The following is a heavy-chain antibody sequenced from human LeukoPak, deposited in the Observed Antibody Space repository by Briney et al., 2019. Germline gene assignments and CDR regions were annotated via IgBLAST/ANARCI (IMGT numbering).Heavy chain of an antibody. CDR1: GYTFTTYG. CDR2: ISTNNGNT. V-gene: IGHV1-18*01. CDR3: ALIPYCTTATCYYFDY. J-gene: IGHJ4*01. D-gene: IGHD2-8*01. Sequence: ASVKVSCKTSGYTFTTYGISWVRQAPGQGLEWMGWISTNNGNTNYAQKVQGRVTMTTDTSTGTVYLELWDLRSDDTAVYYCALIPYCTTATCYYFDYWGQGTLVTVSS.